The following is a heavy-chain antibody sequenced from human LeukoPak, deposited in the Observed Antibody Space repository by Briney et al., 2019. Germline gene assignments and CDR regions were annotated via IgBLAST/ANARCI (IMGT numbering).Heavy chain of an antibody. CDR2: IKQDGSEK. J-gene: IGHJ4*02. V-gene: IGHV3-7*01. Sequence: PGGSLRLSCAASGFIFSSYWMSWVRQAPGKGLEWVANIKQDGSEKYYVDSVKGRFTISRDNAKNSLYLQMNSLRAEDTAVYYCARVQQLPYFDYWGQGTLVTVSS. D-gene: IGHD6-13*01. CDR3: ARVQQLPYFDY. CDR1: GFIFSSYW.